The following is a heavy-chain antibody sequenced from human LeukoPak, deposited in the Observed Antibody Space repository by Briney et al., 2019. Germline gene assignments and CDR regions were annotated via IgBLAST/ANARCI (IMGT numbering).Heavy chain of an antibody. CDR3: AKFPILEWLLGMDV. J-gene: IGHJ6*03. Sequence: GGSLRLSCAASGFTFSSYSMNWVRQAPGKGLEWVAFIRYDGSNKYYADSVKGRFTISRDNSKNTLYLQMNSLRAEDTAVYYCAKFPILEWLLGMDVWGKGTTVTVSS. CDR2: IRYDGSNK. CDR1: GFTFSSYS. V-gene: IGHV3-30*02. D-gene: IGHD3-3*01.